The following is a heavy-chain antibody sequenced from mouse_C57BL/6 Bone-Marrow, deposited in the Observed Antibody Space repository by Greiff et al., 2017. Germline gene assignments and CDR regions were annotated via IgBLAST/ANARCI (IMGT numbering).Heavy chain of an antibody. V-gene: IGHV1-50*01. CDR3: ASYGRYYFDY. J-gene: IGHJ2*01. Sequence: VQLQQSGAELVKPGASVKLSCKASGYTFTSYWMQWVKQRPGQGLEWIGEIDPCDRNTNSNQKFKGKATLTVDTSSSTASMQLSSLTSEASAVYYCASYGRYYFDYWGQGTTLTVSS. D-gene: IGHD1-2*01. CDR2: IDPCDRNT. CDR1: GYTFTSYW.